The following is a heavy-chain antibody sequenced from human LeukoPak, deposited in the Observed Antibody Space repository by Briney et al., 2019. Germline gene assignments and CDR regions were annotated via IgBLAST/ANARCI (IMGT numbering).Heavy chain of an antibody. Sequence: ASVKVSCKASGYTFTSYYMHWVRQAPGQGLEWMGIINPSGGSTSYAQKFQGRVTITADKSTSTAYMELSSLRSEDTAVYYCARSDSSSWYSYSKQLGNWFDPWGQGTLVTVSS. CDR3: ARSDSSSWYSYSKQLGNWFDP. V-gene: IGHV1-46*01. D-gene: IGHD6-13*01. CDR1: GYTFTSYY. CDR2: INPSGGST. J-gene: IGHJ5*02.